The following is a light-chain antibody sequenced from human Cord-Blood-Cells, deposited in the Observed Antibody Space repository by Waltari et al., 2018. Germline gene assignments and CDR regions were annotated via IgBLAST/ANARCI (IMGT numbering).Light chain of an antibody. CDR1: QSISSR. V-gene: IGKV1-5*03. CDR3: QQYNSYSGT. CDR2: KAS. Sequence: DIQMTQSPSTLSPSVGDRVTITCRASQSISSRLAWYQQKPGKAPKLLIYKASSLESGVPSRFSGSGSGTEFTLTISSLQPDDFATYYCQQYNSYSGTFGQGTKVEIK. J-gene: IGKJ1*01.